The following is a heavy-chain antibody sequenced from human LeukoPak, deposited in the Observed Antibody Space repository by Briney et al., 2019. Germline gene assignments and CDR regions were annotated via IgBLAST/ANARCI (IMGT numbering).Heavy chain of an antibody. CDR1: GFTFNNIS. CDR3: ASFPRRFSAWCV. J-gene: IGHJ6*04. CDR2: ISPSSRTI. D-gene: IGHD2-8*02. V-gene: IGHV3-48*04. Sequence: GGSLRLSCAASGFTFNNISMNWVRQAPGKGLEWISYISPSSRTIYYADSVKGRFTISRDNAKSSLYLQMNSLRAEDTAVYYCASFPRRFSAWCVWGKGTTVTVSS.